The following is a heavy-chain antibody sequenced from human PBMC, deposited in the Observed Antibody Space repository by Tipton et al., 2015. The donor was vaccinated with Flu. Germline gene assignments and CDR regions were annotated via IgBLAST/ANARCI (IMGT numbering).Heavy chain of an antibody. Sequence: TLSLTCTVSGGSISSYYWSWIRQPPGKGLEWIGYIYYSGSTNYNPSLKSRVTISVDTSKNQFSLKLSSVTAADTAVYYCARAERISYGMDVWGQGTTVTVSS. CDR3: ARAERISYGMDV. J-gene: IGHJ6*02. CDR2: IYYSGST. CDR1: GGSISSYY. V-gene: IGHV4-59*01. D-gene: IGHD2-15*01.